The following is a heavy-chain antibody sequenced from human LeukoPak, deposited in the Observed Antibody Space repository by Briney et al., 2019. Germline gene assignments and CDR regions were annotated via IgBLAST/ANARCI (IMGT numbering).Heavy chain of an antibody. V-gene: IGHV1-2*02. CDR3: ARDHNWGPDY. CDR2: IHPGRGDT. Sequence: ASVKVSSKALGYTSTDHYFHWLRHAPGQGLEWMGWIHPGRGDTNNAQTFQGRVSLTRDTSISTAYMELSRLTSDDTAVYYCARDHNWGPDYWGQGTLVSVSS. D-gene: IGHD7-27*01. J-gene: IGHJ4*02. CDR1: GYTSTDHY.